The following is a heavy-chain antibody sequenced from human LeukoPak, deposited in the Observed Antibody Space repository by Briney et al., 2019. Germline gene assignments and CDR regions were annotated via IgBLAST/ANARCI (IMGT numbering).Heavy chain of an antibody. D-gene: IGHD3-10*01. V-gene: IGHV4-34*01. CDR2: INHSGST. CDR3: ARHYYGSGRKPPIDY. CDR1: GGSFSGYY. J-gene: IGHJ4*02. Sequence: PSETLSLTCAVYGGSFSGYYWSWIRQPPGKGLEWIGEINHSGSTNYNPSLKSRVTISVDTSKNQFSLKLSSVTAADTAVYYCARHYYGSGRKPPIDYWGQGTLVTVSS.